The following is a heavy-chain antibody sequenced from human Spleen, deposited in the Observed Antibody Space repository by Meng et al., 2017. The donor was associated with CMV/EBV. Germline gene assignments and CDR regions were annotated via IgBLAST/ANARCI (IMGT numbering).Heavy chain of an antibody. CDR1: GYTFTGYY. Sequence: ASVKVSCKASGYTFTGYYMHWVRQAPGQGLEWMGWINPSGGSTSYAQKFQGRVTMTRDTSTSTVYMELSSLRSEDTAVYYCARISRGAAAGPYYFDYWGQGTLVTVSS. CDR2: INPSGGST. CDR3: ARISRGAAAGPYYFDY. J-gene: IGHJ4*02. D-gene: IGHD6-13*01. V-gene: IGHV1-46*01.